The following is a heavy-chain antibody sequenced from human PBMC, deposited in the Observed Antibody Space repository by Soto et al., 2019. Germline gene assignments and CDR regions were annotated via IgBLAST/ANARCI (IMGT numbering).Heavy chain of an antibody. V-gene: IGHV1-69*13. CDR2: IIPISGTA. CDR3: ARSQGSSTSLEIYYYYYYGMDV. Sequence: GASVKVSCKASGGTFSSYAISWMRQAPGQGLEWMGGIIPISGTANYAQKFQGRVTITADESTSTAYMELSSLRSEDTAVYYCARSQGSSTSLEIYYYYYYGMDVWGQGTTVTVSS. CDR1: GGTFSSYA. D-gene: IGHD2-2*01. J-gene: IGHJ6*02.